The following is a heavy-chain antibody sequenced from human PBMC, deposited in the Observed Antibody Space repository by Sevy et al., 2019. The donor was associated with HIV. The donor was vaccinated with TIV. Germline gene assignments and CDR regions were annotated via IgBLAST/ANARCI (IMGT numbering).Heavy chain of an antibody. D-gene: IGHD3-22*01. CDR2: ISSSSSYI. J-gene: IGHJ4*02. CDR1: GFIFSNYN. CDR3: AGENYYDSEGYRFDY. Sequence: GGSLRLSCAASGFIFSNYNMNWVRQAPGKGLEWVSPISSSSSYIYYADSVKGRFTISRDNAKNSLYLQMNSLRAEDTAVYYCAGENYYDSEGYRFDYWGQGTLVTVSS. V-gene: IGHV3-21*01.